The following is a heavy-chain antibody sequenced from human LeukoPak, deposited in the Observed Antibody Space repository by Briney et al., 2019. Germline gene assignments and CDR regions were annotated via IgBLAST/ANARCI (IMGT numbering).Heavy chain of an antibody. V-gene: IGHV3-30*18. CDR1: GFTFSSYG. D-gene: IGHD1/OR15-1a*01. J-gene: IGHJ4*02. CDR3: VKRWTGTTIGQQDY. CDR2: ISYDGSNK. Sequence: PSGSLTLSCAASGFTFSSYGRHWVRQAPGKGLEWVAVISYDGSNKYYADSVKGRFTISRDNSKNTLYLQMNSLRAEDMAVYYCVKRWTGTTIGQQDYWGQGTLVTVSS.